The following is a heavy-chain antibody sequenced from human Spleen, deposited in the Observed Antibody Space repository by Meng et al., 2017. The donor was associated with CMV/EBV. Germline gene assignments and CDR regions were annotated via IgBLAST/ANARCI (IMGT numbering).Heavy chain of an antibody. CDR3: SRGYGPEGY. V-gene: IGHV4-34*01. CDR2: INHSGTT. CDR1: GGPFTTYY. D-gene: IGHD3-10*01. Sequence: LSLTCAVDGGPFTTYYWSWVRQPPGKGLEWIGEINHSGTTDYNSSLESRATISVDTSKKQVSLRLTSATAADTAVYYCSRGYGPEGYWGQGTLVTVSS. J-gene: IGHJ4*02.